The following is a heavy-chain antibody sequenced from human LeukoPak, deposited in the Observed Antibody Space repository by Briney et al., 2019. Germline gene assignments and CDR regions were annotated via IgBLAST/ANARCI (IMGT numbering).Heavy chain of an antibody. Sequence: ASVKVSCKASGYTFTGYYMHWVRQAPGQGLEWMGWINPNSGGTNYAQKFQGWVTMTRDTSIGTAYMELSRLRSDDTAVYYCAREGTYSYGLDDAFDIWGQGTMVTVSS. CDR3: AREGTYSYGLDDAFDI. CDR1: GYTFTGYY. V-gene: IGHV1-2*04. D-gene: IGHD5-18*01. J-gene: IGHJ3*02. CDR2: INPNSGGT.